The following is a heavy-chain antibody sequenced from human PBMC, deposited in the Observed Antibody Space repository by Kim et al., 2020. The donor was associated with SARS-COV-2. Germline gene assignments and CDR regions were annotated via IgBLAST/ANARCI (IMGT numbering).Heavy chain of an antibody. CDR3: ARVKHHRNYYYYYGMDV. CDR2: INHSGST. CDR1: GGSFSGYY. V-gene: IGHV4-34*01. J-gene: IGHJ6*02. D-gene: IGHD2-21*01. Sequence: SETLSLTCAVYGGSFSGYYWSWIRQPPGKGLEWIGEINHSGSTNYNPSLKSRVTISVDTSKNQFSLKLSSVTAADTAVYYCARVKHHRNYYYYYGMDVWGQGTTVTVSS.